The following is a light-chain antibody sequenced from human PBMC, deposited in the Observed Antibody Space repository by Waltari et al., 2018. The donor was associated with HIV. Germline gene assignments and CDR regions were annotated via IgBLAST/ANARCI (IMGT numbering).Light chain of an antibody. V-gene: IGKV3-11*01. Sequence: EIVLTQSPATLSLSPGERATLSCRASQSVSTYLAWYHQKPGQAPRRLIYGASSRATGIPSRFSGSGSGTDFTLTISSLEPGDFGVYYCHQRSNWPITFGQGTRLEIK. J-gene: IGKJ5*01. CDR1: QSVSTY. CDR2: GAS. CDR3: HQRSNWPIT.